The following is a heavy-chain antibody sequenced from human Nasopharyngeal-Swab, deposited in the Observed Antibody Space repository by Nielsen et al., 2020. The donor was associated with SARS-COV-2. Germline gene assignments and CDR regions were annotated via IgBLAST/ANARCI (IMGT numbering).Heavy chain of an antibody. CDR3: ARQPSSGYYYFLAEGTTKYYFDY. D-gene: IGHD3-22*01. J-gene: IGHJ4*02. Sequence: WIRQPPGKGLEWIGSIYYSGSTYYNPSLKSRVTISVDTSKNQFSLKLSSVTAADTAVYYCARQPSSGYYYFLAEGTTKYYFDYWGQGTLVTVSS. V-gene: IGHV4-39*01. CDR2: IYYSGST.